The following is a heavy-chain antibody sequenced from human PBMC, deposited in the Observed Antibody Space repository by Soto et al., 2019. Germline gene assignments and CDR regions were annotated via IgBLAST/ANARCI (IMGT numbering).Heavy chain of an antibody. Sequence: PGGSLILSCGAAGLTFSNYAMSWVRQAPGKGLEWVSGISGSGGNTYYADSVKGRFTISRDNSKNTLYLQMNRLRAEDTAVYYCANPRGTTGTKRLEFEYWGQGTLVTVSS. V-gene: IGHV3-23*01. D-gene: IGHD1-1*01. CDR3: ANPRGTTGTKRLEFEY. J-gene: IGHJ4*02. CDR2: ISGSGGNT. CDR1: GLTFSNYA.